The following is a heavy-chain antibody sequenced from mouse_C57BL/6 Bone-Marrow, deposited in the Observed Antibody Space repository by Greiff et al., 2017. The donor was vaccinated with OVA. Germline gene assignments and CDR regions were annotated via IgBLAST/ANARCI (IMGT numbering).Heavy chain of an antibody. J-gene: IGHJ4*01. D-gene: IGHD2-3*01. Sequence: QVTLKESGPGILQSSQTLSLTCSFSGFSLSTSGMGVSWIRQPSGKGLEWLAHIYWDDDKRYNPSLKSRLTISKDTSRNQVFLKITSVDTADTATYYCARRPIYDGYSHYAMDYWGQGTSVTVSS. CDR3: ARRPIYDGYSHYAMDY. V-gene: IGHV8-12*01. CDR2: IYWDDDK. CDR1: GFSLSTSGMG.